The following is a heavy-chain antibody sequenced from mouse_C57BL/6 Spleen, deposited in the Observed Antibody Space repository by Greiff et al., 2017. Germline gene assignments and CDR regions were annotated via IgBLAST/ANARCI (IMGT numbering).Heavy chain of an antibody. D-gene: IGHD1-1*01. CDR2: ISDGGSYT. V-gene: IGHV5-4*01. Sequence: EVKVVESGGGLVKPGGSLKLSCAASGFTFSSYAMSWVRQTPEKRLEWVATISDGGSYTYYPDNVKGRFTISRDNAKNNLYLQMSHLKSEDTAMYYCARDRNYGPYFDYWGQGTTLTVSS. CDR1: GFTFSSYA. CDR3: ARDRNYGPYFDY. J-gene: IGHJ2*01.